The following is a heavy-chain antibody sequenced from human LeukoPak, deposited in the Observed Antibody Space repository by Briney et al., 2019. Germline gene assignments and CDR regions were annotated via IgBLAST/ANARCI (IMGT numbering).Heavy chain of an antibody. J-gene: IGHJ4*02. D-gene: IGHD3-10*01. CDR3: TGNYYGSGSYADFDY. CDR2: IRSTANGYAT. Sequence: GGSLRLSCAASGFTFSTYWMHWVRQASGKGLEWVGRIRSTANGYATAYAASVKGRFTISRDDSKNTAYLQMDSLKTEDTAVYYCTGNYYGSGSYADFDYWGQGTLVTVSS. CDR1: GFTFSTYW. V-gene: IGHV3-73*01.